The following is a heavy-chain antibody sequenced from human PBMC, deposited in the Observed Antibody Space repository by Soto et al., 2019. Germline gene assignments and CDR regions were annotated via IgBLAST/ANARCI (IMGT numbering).Heavy chain of an antibody. CDR2: IYWDDDK. CDR3: AHRPSYCSGYSCYSGSDY. Sequence: QITLKESGPTLVKPTQTLTLTCTFSGFSLSTSGVGVGWIRQPPGKALEWLALIYWDDDKRYSPSLKSRLTITKDTSKHQVVLTMTNMDPVDTATYYCAHRPSYCSGYSCYSGSDYWGQGTLVTVSS. D-gene: IGHD2-15*01. J-gene: IGHJ4*02. V-gene: IGHV2-5*02. CDR1: GFSLSTSGVG.